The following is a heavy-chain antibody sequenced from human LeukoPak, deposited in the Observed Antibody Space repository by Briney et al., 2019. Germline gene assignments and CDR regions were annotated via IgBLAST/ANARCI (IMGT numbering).Heavy chain of an antibody. J-gene: IGHJ5*02. CDR3: ARHKSPRSNGPSYGWFDA. D-gene: IGHD2-8*01. Sequence: PSETLSLTCTASGDSISNYYWSWIRQPPGKGLEWIGYIFYDGSTNYYPSLKSRITISVDTSKNQFSLKLNSVTAADTAVDYCARHKSPRSNGPSYGWFDAWGQGTLVTVSS. V-gene: IGHV4-59*08. CDR1: GDSISNYY. CDR2: IFYDGST.